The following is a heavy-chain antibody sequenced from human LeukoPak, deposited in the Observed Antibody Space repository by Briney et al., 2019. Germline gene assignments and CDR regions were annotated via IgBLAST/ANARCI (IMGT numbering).Heavy chain of an antibody. Sequence: GGSLRLSCTASKFTFSNYGMQWVRQAPGKGLEWVAVISSDGRTKYYGDSVKGRFTLSRDNSRNTLDLQMNSLGPEDTAVYYCAKEYDSGGYGAYFDHWGRGTLVTVSS. CDR1: KFTFSNYG. D-gene: IGHD3-10*01. V-gene: IGHV3-30*18. CDR3: AKEYDSGGYGAYFDH. CDR2: ISSDGRTK. J-gene: IGHJ4*02.